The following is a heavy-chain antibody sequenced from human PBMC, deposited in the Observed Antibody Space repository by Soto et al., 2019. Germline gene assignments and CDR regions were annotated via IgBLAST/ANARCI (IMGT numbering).Heavy chain of an antibody. D-gene: IGHD4-4*01. CDR2: ISAYNGNT. CDR1: GYTFTRYG. CDR3: ARADYSNFIAPFLH. Sequence: QVQLVQSGGEVKKPGASVKVSCKASGYTFTRYGISWVRQAPGQGLEWLGWISAYNGNTNYAQKVQGRVTMTTDTSTSTAYMELRSLRSDDTAVYYCARADYSNFIAPFLHWGQGPLVTVSS. V-gene: IGHV1-18*01. J-gene: IGHJ1*01.